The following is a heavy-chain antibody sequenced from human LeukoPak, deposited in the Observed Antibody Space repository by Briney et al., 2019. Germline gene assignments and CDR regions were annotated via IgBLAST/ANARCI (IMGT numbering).Heavy chain of an antibody. D-gene: IGHD2-2*01. CDR3: ARQLGYCSSTSCYADKVDY. CDR1: GGSFSGYY. CDR2: INHSGST. J-gene: IGHJ4*02. Sequence: SETLSLTCAVYGGSFSGYYWGWIRQPPGKGLEWIGEINHSGSTYYNPSLKSRVTISVDTSKNQFSLKLSSVTAADTAVYYCARQLGYCSSTSCYADKVDYWGQGTLVTVSS. V-gene: IGHV4-34*01.